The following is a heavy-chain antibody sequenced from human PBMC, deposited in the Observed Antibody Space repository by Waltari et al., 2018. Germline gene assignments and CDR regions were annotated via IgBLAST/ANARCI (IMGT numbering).Heavy chain of an antibody. J-gene: IGHJ4*02. V-gene: IGHV4-59*01. CDR3: ARESRDYYDSSGYLYFDY. D-gene: IGHD3-22*01. CDR2: IYYSGST. Sequence: QMQLQESGPGLVKPSETLSLTCTVSGGSISSYYWSWIRQPPGKGLEWIGYIYYSGSTNYNPSLKSRVTISVDTSKNQFSLKLSSVTAADTAVYYCARESRDYYDSSGYLYFDYWGQGTLVTVSS. CDR1: GGSISSYY.